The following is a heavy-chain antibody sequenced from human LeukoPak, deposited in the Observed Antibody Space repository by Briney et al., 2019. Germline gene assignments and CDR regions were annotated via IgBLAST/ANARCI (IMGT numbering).Heavy chain of an antibody. D-gene: IGHD3-3*01. V-gene: IGHV1-69*13. CDR2: IIPIFGTA. CDR1: GGTFSSYA. J-gene: IGHJ4*02. CDR3: ARGRTTYDFWSGYPYYFDY. Sequence: SVKVSCKASGGTFSSYAISWVRQAPGQGLEWMGGIIPIFGTANYAQKFQGRVTITADESTSTAYMELSSLRSEDTAVYYCARGRTTYDFWSGYPYYFDYWGQGTLVTVSS.